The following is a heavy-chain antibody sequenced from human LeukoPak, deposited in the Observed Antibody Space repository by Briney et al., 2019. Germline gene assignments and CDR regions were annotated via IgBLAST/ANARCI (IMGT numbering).Heavy chain of an antibody. V-gene: IGHV3-30*02. CDR1: GFTFSDYG. J-gene: IGHJ6*03. Sequence: GGSLRLSCAASGFTFSDYGMHWVRQAPGKGLEGVTNIRYDGSNKYYADSVKGRFTISRDNPKSTLYLQMTSLRGEATAVYYCAKEGANTLLEYYSYMDVWGKGTTVTVSS. D-gene: IGHD4/OR15-4a*01. CDR2: IRYDGSNK. CDR3: AKEGANTLLEYYSYMDV.